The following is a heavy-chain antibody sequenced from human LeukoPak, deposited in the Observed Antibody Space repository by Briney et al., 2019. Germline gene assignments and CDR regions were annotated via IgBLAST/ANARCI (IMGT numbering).Heavy chain of an antibody. CDR2: IYYSGST. CDR3: ATFTIFYGMDV. CDR1: GGSISSYY. Sequence: SETLSPTCTVSGGSISSYYWSWIRQPPGKGLEWIGYIYYSGSTNYNPSLKSRVTISVDTSKSQFSLKLSSVTAADTAVYYCATFTIFYGMDVWGQGTTVTVSS. D-gene: IGHD3-9*01. J-gene: IGHJ6*02. V-gene: IGHV4-59*01.